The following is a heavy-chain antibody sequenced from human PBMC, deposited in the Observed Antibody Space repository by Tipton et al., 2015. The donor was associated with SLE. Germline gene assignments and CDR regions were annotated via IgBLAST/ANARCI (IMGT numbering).Heavy chain of an antibody. D-gene: IGHD2-2*01. CDR2: LSYSGST. J-gene: IGHJ5*02. CDR1: GASIGSSAFS. Sequence: GLVKPSETLSLTCTVSGASIGSSAFSWGWIRQPPGKGLEWIASLSYSGSTYYNPSLRSRVTIPGDTSKNHFSLRLSSLTAADTAVYYCVRSLSTKGLDPWGQGILVTVSS. V-gene: IGHV4-39*02. CDR3: VRSLSTKGLDP.